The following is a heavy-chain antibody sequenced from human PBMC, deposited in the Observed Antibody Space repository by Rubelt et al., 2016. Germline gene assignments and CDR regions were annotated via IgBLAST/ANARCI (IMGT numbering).Heavy chain of an antibody. J-gene: IGHJ4*02. CDR1: GFIFSFYA. V-gene: IGHV3-23*04. Sequence: EVQVVESGGGLVQPGGSLRLSCAASGFIFSFYAMSWVRQAPGKGLELVSALSGSGGSTSYADSVKGRFTISRDNSRNTLYLQMNSLRAEDTALYYCVFDFWGQGTRVTVSS. CDR3: VFDF. CDR2: LSGSGGST.